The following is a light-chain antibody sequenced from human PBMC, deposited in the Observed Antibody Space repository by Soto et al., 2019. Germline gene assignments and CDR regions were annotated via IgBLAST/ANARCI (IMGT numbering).Light chain of an antibody. V-gene: IGLV1-40*01. CDR1: SSNIGAGYD. J-gene: IGLJ2*01. CDR3: QSFDTSLSGFVV. Sequence: QSVLTQPPSVSGAPGQRVTISCTGSSSNIGAGYDVHWYQQHPGTAPKLLIYDNNNRPSGVPDRFSGSKSDTSASLAITGLQAEDEADYYCQSFDTSLSGFVVFGGGTQLTVL. CDR2: DNN.